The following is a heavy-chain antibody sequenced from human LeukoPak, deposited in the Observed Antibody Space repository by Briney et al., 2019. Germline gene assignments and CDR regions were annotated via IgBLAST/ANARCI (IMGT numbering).Heavy chain of an antibody. Sequence: GGSLRLSCAASGFTVSSNYMSWVRQAPGKGLECVSVIHSGGTTYFADSVKGRFTISRDNSKNMLYLQMNGLRVEDTAVYYCARDGYLGSGNNALDIWGQGTKVTVSS. CDR1: GFTVSSNY. D-gene: IGHD2-15*01. V-gene: IGHV3-66*01. CDR2: IHSGGTT. J-gene: IGHJ3*02. CDR3: ARDGYLGSGNNALDI.